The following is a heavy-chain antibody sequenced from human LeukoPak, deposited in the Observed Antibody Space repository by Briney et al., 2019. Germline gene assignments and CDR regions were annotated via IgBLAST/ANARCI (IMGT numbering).Heavy chain of an antibody. D-gene: IGHD5-24*01. CDR3: ARDQGDGYIEDYFDY. Sequence: PGGSLRLSCAASGFTFTDYSMNWVRQAPGKGLEWVSYISSSSSTIYYADSVKGRFTISRDNAKNSLYLQMSSLRAEDTAVYYCARDQGDGYIEDYFDYWGQGTLVTVSS. V-gene: IGHV3-48*01. CDR1: GFTFTDYS. CDR2: ISSSSSTI. J-gene: IGHJ4*02.